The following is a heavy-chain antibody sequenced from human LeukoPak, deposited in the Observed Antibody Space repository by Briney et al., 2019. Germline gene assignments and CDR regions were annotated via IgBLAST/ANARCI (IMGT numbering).Heavy chain of an antibody. Sequence: PSETLSLTCTVSGGSISSYYWSWIRQPPGKGLEWIGHIYYSGSTKYNPSLKSRVTISVDTSKNQSSLKLSSVTAADTAVYYCARGYDSSGYYYYAFDLWGQGTMVTVSS. CDR3: ARGYDSSGYYYYAFDL. V-gene: IGHV4-59*01. D-gene: IGHD3-22*01. CDR2: IYYSGST. CDR1: GGSISSYY. J-gene: IGHJ3*01.